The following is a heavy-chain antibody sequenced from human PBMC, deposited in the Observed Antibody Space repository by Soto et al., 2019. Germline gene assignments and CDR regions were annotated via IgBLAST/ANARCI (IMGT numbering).Heavy chain of an antibody. J-gene: IGHJ6*02. CDR3: ASVNYDILTGYYRGPYYYYGMDV. Sequence: GASVKVSCKASGYTFTSYDINWVRQATGQGLEWMGWMNPNSGNTGYAQKFQGRVTMTRNTPISTAYMELSSLRSEDTAVYYCASVNYDILTGYYRGPYYYYGMDVWGQGTTVTVSS. CDR1: GYTFTSYD. D-gene: IGHD3-9*01. CDR2: MNPNSGNT. V-gene: IGHV1-8*01.